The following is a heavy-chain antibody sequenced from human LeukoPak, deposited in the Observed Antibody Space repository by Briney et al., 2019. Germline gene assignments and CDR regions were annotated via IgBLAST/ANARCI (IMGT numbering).Heavy chain of an antibody. D-gene: IGHD3-3*01. CDR3: ATTIFGVVAPFDY. J-gene: IGHJ4*02. CDR2: MNPNSGNT. CDR1: GYTFTSYD. V-gene: IGHV1-8*01. Sequence: GASVKVSCKASGYTFTSYDINWVRQATGQGLEWMGWMNPNSGNTGYAQKFQGRVTMTRNTSISTAYMELSSLRSEDTAVYYCATTIFGVVAPFDYWGQGTLVTVSS.